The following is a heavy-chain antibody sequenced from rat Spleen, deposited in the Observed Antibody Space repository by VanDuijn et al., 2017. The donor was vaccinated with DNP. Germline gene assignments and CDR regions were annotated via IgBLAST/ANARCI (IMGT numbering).Heavy chain of an antibody. Sequence: QVQLKESGPGLVQPSQTLSLTCTVAGFSLTSNSVHWGRQPPGKGLEWMGVIWNNGGTRYNSVLKSRLSISKDTSKSQVFLKMNSLQTEDTATYYCARSPETSYIYFPWAYWGQGTLVTVSS. CDR1: GFSLTSNS. CDR2: IWNNGGT. D-gene: IGHD1-2*01. CDR3: ARSPETSYIYFPWAY. V-gene: IGHV2-41*01. J-gene: IGHJ3*01.